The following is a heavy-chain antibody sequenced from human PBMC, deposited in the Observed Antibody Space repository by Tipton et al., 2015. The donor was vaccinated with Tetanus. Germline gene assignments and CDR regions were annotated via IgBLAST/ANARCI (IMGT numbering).Heavy chain of an antibody. J-gene: IGHJ4*02. D-gene: IGHD5-18*01. CDR3: VRGRGLGAYSYGFEY. V-gene: IGHV4-30-4*01. CDR2: ISHSGTT. Sequence: LRLSCTVSGGSISSDAHYWSWIRQAPGKGLEWLGYISHSGTTNYNPSLMSRVTLSLDTARGQFSLKLTSATAADTAVYYCVRGRGLGAYSYGFEYWGQGALVTVSS. CDR1: GGSISSDAHY.